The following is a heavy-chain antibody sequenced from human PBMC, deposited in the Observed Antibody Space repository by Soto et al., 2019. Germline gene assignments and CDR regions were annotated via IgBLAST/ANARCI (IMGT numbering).Heavy chain of an antibody. CDR3: ARLLFGAANWFDP. D-gene: IGHD3-10*01. CDR1: GGSISSHY. CDR2: IYYSGST. J-gene: IGHJ5*02. V-gene: IGHV4-59*11. Sequence: PSETLSLTCSVSGGSISSHYWSWIRQPLGKGLEWIGYIYYSGSTNYNPSLKSRVTISVDTSKNPFSLKLSSVTAADTAVYYCARLLFGAANWFDPWGQGTLVTVSS.